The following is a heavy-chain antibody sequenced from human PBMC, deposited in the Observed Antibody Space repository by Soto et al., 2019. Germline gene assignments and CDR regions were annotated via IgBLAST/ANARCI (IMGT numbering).Heavy chain of an antibody. V-gene: IGHV4-34*01. J-gene: IGHJ6*03. CDR3: ARGGISHWAYFYYMDV. CDR2: INHLGSI. CDR1: GGSLSDYF. D-gene: IGHD2-21*01. Sequence: SETLSLTCVVSGGSLSDYFWSWIRQPPGMALEWIGEINHLGSINYNPSLKSRVTMSVDTSKNQFSLTLNPVTAADTATYYCARGGISHWAYFYYMDVWDRGTTVTVSS.